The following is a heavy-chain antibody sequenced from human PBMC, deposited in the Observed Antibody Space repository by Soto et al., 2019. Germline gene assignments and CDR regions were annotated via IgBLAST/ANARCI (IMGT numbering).Heavy chain of an antibody. V-gene: IGHV4-59*01. Sequence: PSETLSLTCTVSGASISRYYWIWIRQSPGKGLEWIGYLYNTGSTIYNPSLKSRVTISVDTSKNQFSLKMNSVTAADTAVYYCARDLWGYCRVDCYPLAVWGQGTTVTVS. CDR1: GASISRYY. D-gene: IGHD2-21*02. J-gene: IGHJ6*02. CDR2: LYNTGST. CDR3: ARDLWGYCRVDCYPLAV.